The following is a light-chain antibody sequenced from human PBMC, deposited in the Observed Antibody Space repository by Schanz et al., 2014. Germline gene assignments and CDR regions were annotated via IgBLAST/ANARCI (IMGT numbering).Light chain of an antibody. CDR2: DVS. CDR1: SSDVGAYNY. V-gene: IGLV2-14*03. CDR3: CSYAGSSTWV. J-gene: IGLJ3*02. Sequence: QSVLTQPPSASGSPGQSVTISCTGTSSDVGAYNYVSWYQQHPGKVPKLMIYDVSNRPSGVSNRISGSKSGNTASLTISGVQAEDEADYYCCSYAGSSTWVFGGGTKLTVL.